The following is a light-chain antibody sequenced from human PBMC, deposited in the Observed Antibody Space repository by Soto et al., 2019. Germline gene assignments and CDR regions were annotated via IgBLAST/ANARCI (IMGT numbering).Light chain of an antibody. CDR3: EQRRKLPFT. CDR2: DAP. V-gene: IGKV3-11*01. CDR1: QSVSSY. Sequence: VLTQSPATLSLSPGERATLACRALQSVSSYLAWSQQNPGQAPRLLIYDAPNMATGVPARFSGSGSGTDFTLTITCLESADVADCCCEQRRKLPFTFVPGTKV. J-gene: IGKJ3*01.